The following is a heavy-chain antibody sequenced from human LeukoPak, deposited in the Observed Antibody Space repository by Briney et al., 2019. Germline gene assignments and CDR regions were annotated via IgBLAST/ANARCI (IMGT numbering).Heavy chain of an antibody. Sequence: GGSLRLSCAASGFTVRSNYMIWVRQPPGKGLEWVSSIFPSGGEIHYADSVRGRFTISRDNSKSTLSLQMNSLRAEDTAIYYCATYRQVLLPFESWGQGTLVTVSS. CDR3: ATYRQVLLPFES. V-gene: IGHV3-53*01. J-gene: IGHJ4*02. D-gene: IGHD2-8*02. CDR2: IFPSGGEI. CDR1: GFTVRSNY.